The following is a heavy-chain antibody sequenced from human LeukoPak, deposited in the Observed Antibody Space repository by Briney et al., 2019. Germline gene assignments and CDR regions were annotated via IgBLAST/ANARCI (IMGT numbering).Heavy chain of an antibody. J-gene: IGHJ4*02. CDR1: GYTFTSYA. V-gene: IGHV1-3*01. CDR2: ISAGNGNT. Sequence: ASVKVSCKASGYTFTSYAIHWVRQAPGQRLEWMGWISAGNGNTKYSQNLQGRVTFISNTSATTAFMELSSLRSEDAAVYYCARDSGSGSNDYWGQGTLVTVSS. D-gene: IGHD1-26*01. CDR3: ARDSGSGSNDY.